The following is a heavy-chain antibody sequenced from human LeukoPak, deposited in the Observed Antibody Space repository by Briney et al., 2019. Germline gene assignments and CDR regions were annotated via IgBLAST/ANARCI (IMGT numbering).Heavy chain of an antibody. D-gene: IGHD3-22*01. V-gene: IGHV4-59*12. J-gene: IGHJ3*02. CDR3: ARDRAEWQYYFDTSGDYYVGDSFDI. Sequence: SETLSLTCTVSGGSITGYFWSWIRQPPGKGLEWIGYVFYSGGTLYNPSLKSRVTISVDTSKTHFSLKLTSVTAADTAVYYCARDRAEWQYYFDTSGDYYVGDSFDIWGQGTMVTVSS. CDR1: GGSITGYF. CDR2: VFYSGGT.